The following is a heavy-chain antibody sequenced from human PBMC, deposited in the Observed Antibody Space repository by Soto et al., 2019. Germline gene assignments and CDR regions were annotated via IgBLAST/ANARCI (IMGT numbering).Heavy chain of an antibody. CDR1: GFTFSSYG. CDR3: AKDPRPLIQMVRGVTDY. CDR2: ISYDGSHK. D-gene: IGHD3-10*01. J-gene: IGHJ4*02. Sequence: QVQLVESGGGVVQPGRSLRLSCAASGFTFSSYGMHWVRQAPGKGLEWVAVISYDGSHKYYADSVKGRFSISRDNSKSTLFLQMNSLRAEDTALYYCAKDPRPLIQMVRGVTDYCVQGTLVTVSS. V-gene: IGHV3-30*18.